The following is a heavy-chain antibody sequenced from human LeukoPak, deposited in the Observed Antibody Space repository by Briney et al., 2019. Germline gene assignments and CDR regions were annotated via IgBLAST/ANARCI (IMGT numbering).Heavy chain of an antibody. CDR1: GFTVSSNY. CDR3: ARDSRQQLVLTAGHYFDY. J-gene: IGHJ4*02. D-gene: IGHD6-13*01. Sequence: GGSLRLSCAASGFTVSSNYMSWVRQAPGKGLEWVSVIYSGGSTYYADSVKGRFTISRDNSKNTLYLQMNSLRAEDTAVYYCARDSRQQLVLTAGHYFDYWGQGTLVTVSS. CDR2: IYSGGST. V-gene: IGHV3-66*01.